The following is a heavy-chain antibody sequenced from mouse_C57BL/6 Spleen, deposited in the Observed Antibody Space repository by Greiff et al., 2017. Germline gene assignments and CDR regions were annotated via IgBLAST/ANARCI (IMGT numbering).Heavy chain of an antibody. V-gene: IGHV14-2*01. Sequence: EVQLQQSGAELVKPGASVKLSCTASGFNIKDYNMHWVQQRTEKGLEWIGRIDPGGGETKYPPKFKGRVTIPADTASNTAYRQLSSLTSEDTAVYYCGGGLLRRWFAYWGQGTLVTVSA. CDR2: IDPGGGET. D-gene: IGHD2-3*01. CDR3: GGGLLRRWFAY. CDR1: GFNIKDYN. J-gene: IGHJ3*01.